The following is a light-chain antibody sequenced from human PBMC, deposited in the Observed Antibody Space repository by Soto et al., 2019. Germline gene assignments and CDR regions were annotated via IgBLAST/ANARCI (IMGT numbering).Light chain of an antibody. CDR1: QSINSW. CDR3: QQYNSYSWT. V-gene: IGKV1-5*01. J-gene: IGKJ1*01. CDR2: DAS. Sequence: DIQMQQSPCTLSASVGDRGTITCRASQSINSWMAWYQQKPGKAPKLLIYDASSLESGVPSRFSGSGSGTEFTLTISSLQPDDFATYYCQQYNSYSWTFGQGTKV.